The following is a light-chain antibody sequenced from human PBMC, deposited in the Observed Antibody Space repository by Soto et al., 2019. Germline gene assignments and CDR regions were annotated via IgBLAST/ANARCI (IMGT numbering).Light chain of an antibody. Sequence: EILLTQSPGTLSLSPGERATLSCWASQRLTSNSLAWYQQKPGQAPRLLIYGSSSRATGIPARFSGSGSGTEFILTISSLQYEDFAVYYCQQYNNWHPWTFGQGTKVDIK. CDR2: GSS. V-gene: IGKV3-15*01. J-gene: IGKJ1*01. CDR1: QRLTSN. CDR3: QQYNNWHPWT.